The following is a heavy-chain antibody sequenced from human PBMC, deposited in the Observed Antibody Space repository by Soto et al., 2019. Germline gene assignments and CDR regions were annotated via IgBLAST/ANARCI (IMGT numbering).Heavy chain of an antibody. J-gene: IGHJ4*02. Sequence: SETLSLTCTVSGGSISSYYWSWIRQPPGKGLEWIGYIYYSGSTNYNPSLKSRVTISVDTSKNQFSLKLSSVTAADTAVYYCAKISELPTSFCSGGSCYASRPGDLDYGGREPRVTVPS. V-gene: IGHV4-59*01. CDR3: AKISELPTSFCSGGSCYASRPGDLDY. D-gene: IGHD2-15*01. CDR2: IYYSGST. CDR1: GGSISSYY.